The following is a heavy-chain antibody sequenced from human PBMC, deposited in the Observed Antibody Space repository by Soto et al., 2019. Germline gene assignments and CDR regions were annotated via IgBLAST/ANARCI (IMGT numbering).Heavy chain of an antibody. CDR3: AKDSGYAPGYYYGMDV. D-gene: IGHD5-12*01. Sequence: GRFVRLNCAAPGVTFDDYTMHWVRQAPGKGLEWVSGISWNSGSIGYADSVKGRFTISRDNAKNSLYLQMNSLRAEDTALYYCAKDSGYAPGYYYGMDVWGQGTTVTVSS. V-gene: IGHV3-9*01. CDR1: GVTFDDYT. CDR2: ISWNSGSI. J-gene: IGHJ6*02.